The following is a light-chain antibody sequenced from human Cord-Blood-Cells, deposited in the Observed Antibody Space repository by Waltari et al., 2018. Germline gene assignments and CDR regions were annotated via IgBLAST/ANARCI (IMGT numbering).Light chain of an antibody. CDR2: GKN. CDR1: SLRSYY. J-gene: IGLJ2*01. CDR3: NSRDSSGNQVV. Sequence: SSELTQDPAVSVALGQTVRITCQGYSLRSYYASWYQQKPGQAPVLVIYGKNNRPSGIPDRFSGSSSGNTASLTITGAQAEDEADYYCNSRDSSGNQVVFGGGTKLTVL. V-gene: IGLV3-19*01.